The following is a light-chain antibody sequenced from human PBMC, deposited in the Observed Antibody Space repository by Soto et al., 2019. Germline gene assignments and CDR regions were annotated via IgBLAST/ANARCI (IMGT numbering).Light chain of an antibody. CDR3: MQARQTPPT. J-gene: IGKJ1*01. CDR1: QSLLHSNGYNY. V-gene: IGKV2-28*01. Sequence: DIVMTQSPLSLPVTPGEPASISCRSGQSLLHSNGYNYLDWYLQKPGQSPQLLIYLGSNRASGDPDRFSGSGSGTDFTLTISGVEAGDVGVYYCMQARQTPPTFGQGTKVEIK. CDR2: LGS.